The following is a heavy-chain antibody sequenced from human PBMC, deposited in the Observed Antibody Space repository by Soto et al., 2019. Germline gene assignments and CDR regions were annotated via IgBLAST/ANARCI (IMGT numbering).Heavy chain of an antibody. CDR2: ISSSSSYI. J-gene: IGHJ4*02. Sequence: WGSLRLYCAASGFTFSSYSMNWVRQAPGKGLEWVSSISSSSSYIYYADSVKGRFTISRDNAKNSLYLQMNSLRAEDTAVYYSARVSPIKFVVVVAATGAVDYWGQGTLVTVSS. D-gene: IGHD2-15*01. CDR3: ARVSPIKFVVVVAATGAVDY. V-gene: IGHV3-21*01. CDR1: GFTFSSYS.